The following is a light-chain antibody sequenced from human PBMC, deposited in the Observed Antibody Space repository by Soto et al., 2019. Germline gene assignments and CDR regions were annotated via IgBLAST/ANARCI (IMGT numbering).Light chain of an antibody. CDR3: LLFHGASQV. CDR2: STN. Sequence: QAVVTQEPSVTVSPGGTVTLTCGSSTGAVTSNFYPNWFQQKPGQAPRALIYSTNNKHSWTPARFAGSLLGGKAALTLSGLQPEDEAEYYCLLFHGASQVFGGGTKLTVL. V-gene: IGLV7-43*01. J-gene: IGLJ2*01. CDR1: TGAVTSNFY.